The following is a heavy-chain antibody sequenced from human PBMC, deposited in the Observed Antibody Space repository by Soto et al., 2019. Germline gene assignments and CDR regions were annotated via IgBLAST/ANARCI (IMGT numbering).Heavy chain of an antibody. Sequence: PGGSLRLSCAASGFTFSSYGMHWVRQAPGKGLEWVAVISYDGSNKYYADSVKGRFTIARDNSKNTLFLHMSSLRAEDTAVYYCVKDGSSGWPYYYGLYVWGQGTSVTVSS. CDR1: GFTFSSYG. D-gene: IGHD6-19*01. V-gene: IGHV3-30*18. J-gene: IGHJ6*02. CDR3: VKDGSSGWPYYYGLYV. CDR2: ISYDGSNK.